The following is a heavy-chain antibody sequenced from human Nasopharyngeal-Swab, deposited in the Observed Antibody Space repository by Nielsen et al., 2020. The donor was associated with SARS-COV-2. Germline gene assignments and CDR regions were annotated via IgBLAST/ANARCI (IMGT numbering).Heavy chain of an antibody. J-gene: IGHJ6*02. CDR1: GGSIAADRYC. Sequence: SETLSLTCAVSGGSIAADRYCWGWSRQPDGRRLEWIGRLYTSGSTNYNPSLKSRVTISVDTSKNQFSLKLSSVTAADTAVYYCARDGSYGSASYYVLPATGYGMDVWGQGATVTVSS. V-gene: IGHV4-61*02. D-gene: IGHD3-10*01. CDR3: ARDGSYGSASYYVLPATGYGMDV. CDR2: LYTSGST.